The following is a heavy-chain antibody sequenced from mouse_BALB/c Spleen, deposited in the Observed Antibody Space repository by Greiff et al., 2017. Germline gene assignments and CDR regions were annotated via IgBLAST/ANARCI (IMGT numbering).Heavy chain of an antibody. CDR1: GYTFTDYA. V-gene: IGHV1S137*01. CDR3: ARSEYYGREYYFDY. D-gene: IGHD1-1*01. CDR2: ISTYYGDA. Sequence: VQLQQSGAELVRPGVSVKISCKGSGYTFTDYAMHWVKQSHAKSLEWIGVISTYYGDASYNQKFKGKATMTVDKSSSTAYMELARLTSEDSAIYYCARSEYYGREYYFDYWGQGTTLTVSS. J-gene: IGHJ2*01.